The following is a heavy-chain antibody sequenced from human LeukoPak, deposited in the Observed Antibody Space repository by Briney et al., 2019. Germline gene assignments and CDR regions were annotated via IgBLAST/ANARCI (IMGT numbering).Heavy chain of an antibody. Sequence: ASVKVSCKASGGTFSSYAISWVRQAPGQGLEWMGGIIPIFGTANYAQKFQGRVTITTNESTSTAYMELSSLRSEDTAVYYCARGGYCTNGVCYMGLTAAACLGCRDCYYMDVWGKGTTVTVSS. CDR3: ARGGYCTNGVCYMGLTAAACLGCRDCYYMDV. CDR2: IIPIFGTA. CDR1: GGTFSSYA. V-gene: IGHV1-69*05. D-gene: IGHD2-8*01. J-gene: IGHJ6*03.